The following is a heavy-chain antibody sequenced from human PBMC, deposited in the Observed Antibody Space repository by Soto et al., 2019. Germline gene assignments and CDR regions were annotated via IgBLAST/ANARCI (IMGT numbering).Heavy chain of an antibody. Sequence: SETLSLTCAVSGGSFTSNNWWTWVRQPPGQGLEWIGEIYRTGSTNYNPSLKSRVTISLDKSENQFSLKVTSLTAADTAVYYCASRDPGTSVDYWSQGTLVTVSS. J-gene: IGHJ4*02. D-gene: IGHD1-7*01. CDR2: IYRTGST. CDR1: GGSFTSNNW. CDR3: ASRDPGTSVDY. V-gene: IGHV4-4*02.